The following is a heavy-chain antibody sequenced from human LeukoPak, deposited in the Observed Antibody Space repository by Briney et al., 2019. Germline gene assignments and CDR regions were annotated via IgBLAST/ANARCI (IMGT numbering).Heavy chain of an antibody. D-gene: IGHD3-10*01. J-gene: IGHJ6*02. V-gene: IGHV1-8*01. CDR3: ARGDSGYFFYYGLDA. CDR2: MNPNSGNT. CDR1: GYTFTNYD. Sequence: ASVKVSCKASGYTFTNYDINWVRQATGQGLEWMGWMNPNSGNTGYAQKFQDRVTMTRNTSISTAYMELTRLTSEDTAVYYCARGDSGYFFYYGLDAWGQGTTVTVSS.